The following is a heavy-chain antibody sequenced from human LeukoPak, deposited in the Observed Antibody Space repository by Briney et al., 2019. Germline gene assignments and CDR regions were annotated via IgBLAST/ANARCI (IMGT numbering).Heavy chain of an antibody. D-gene: IGHD4-11*01. CDR3: AIEGDYSGAFDI. Sequence: SETLSLTCAVYGGSFSGYYWSWIRQPPGKGQEWIGEINHSGSTNYNPSLKSRVTISVDTSKNQFSLKLSSVTAADTAVYYRAIEGDYSGAFDIWGQGTMVTVSS. CDR2: INHSGST. V-gene: IGHV4-34*01. CDR1: GGSFSGYY. J-gene: IGHJ3*02.